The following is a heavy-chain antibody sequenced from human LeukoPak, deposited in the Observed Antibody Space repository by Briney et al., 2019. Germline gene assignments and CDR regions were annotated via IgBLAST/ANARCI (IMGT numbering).Heavy chain of an antibody. CDR2: VYYNANT. CDR3: VRHTHNPAFDP. J-gene: IGHJ5*02. V-gene: IGHV4-39*01. Sequence: SETLSLTCTVSGGSISSSNYYWAWTRQPPGKGLEWIGSVYYNANTYYNPSLKGRVTVSADMSKNQFSLKLTSLTAADTAVYYCVRHTHNPAFDPWGQGTLVTVSS. D-gene: IGHD1-14*01. CDR1: GGSISSSNYY.